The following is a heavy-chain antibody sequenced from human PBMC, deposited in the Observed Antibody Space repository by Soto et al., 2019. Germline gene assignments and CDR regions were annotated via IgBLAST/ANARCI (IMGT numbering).Heavy chain of an antibody. CDR2: ISYDGSNK. D-gene: IGHD5-18*01. Sequence: PGGSLRLSCAASGFTFSSYGMHWVRQAPGKGLEWVAVISYDGSNKYYADSVKGRFTISRDNSKNTLYLQMNSLRAEDTAVYYCAKDLKAMAYYFDYWGQGTLVTSPQ. V-gene: IGHV3-30*18. J-gene: IGHJ4*02. CDR1: GFTFSSYG. CDR3: AKDLKAMAYYFDY.